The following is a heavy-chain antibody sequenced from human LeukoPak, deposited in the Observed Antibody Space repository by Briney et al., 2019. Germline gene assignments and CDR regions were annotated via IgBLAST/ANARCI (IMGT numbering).Heavy chain of an antibody. CDR1: AGIFSSYA. CDR2: IIPIFSTA. CDR3: AREGYCSSTSCPNTNWFDP. V-gene: IGHV1-69*05. D-gene: IGHD2-2*01. J-gene: IGHJ5*02. Sequence: SVKVSCKASAGIFSSYAISCVRHPPGQGLEWMGAIIPIFSTANYAQKFQGRVTITTDESTSTAYMELSSLRSEDTAVYYCAREGYCSSTSCPNTNWFDPWGQGTLVTVSS.